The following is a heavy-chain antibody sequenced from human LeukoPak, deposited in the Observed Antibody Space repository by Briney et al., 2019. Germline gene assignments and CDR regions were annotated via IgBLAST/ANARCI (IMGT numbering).Heavy chain of an antibody. Sequence: GGSLRLSCAASGFTFSSYAMHWVRQAPGKGLEYVSAISSNGGSTYYANSVKGRFTISRDNSKNTLYLQMGSLRAEDMAVYHCARDLYGIKSLGYYFDYWGQGTLVTVSS. J-gene: IGHJ4*02. D-gene: IGHD2/OR15-2a*01. V-gene: IGHV3-64*01. CDR1: GFTFSSYA. CDR2: ISSNGGST. CDR3: ARDLYGIKSLGYYFDY.